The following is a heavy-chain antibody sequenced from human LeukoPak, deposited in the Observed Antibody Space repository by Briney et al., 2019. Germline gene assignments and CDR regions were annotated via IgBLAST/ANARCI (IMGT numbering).Heavy chain of an antibody. CDR3: ARDPAMHCGGDCPSGY. CDR1: GYTFTSYG. D-gene: IGHD2-21*02. CDR2: ISAYNGNT. Sequence: ASVKVSCKASGYTFTSYGISWVRQAPGQGLEWMGWISAYNGNTNYAQKLQGRVTMTTDTSTSTAYMELRSLRSDDTAVYYCARDPAMHCGGDCPSGYWGQGTLVTVSS. V-gene: IGHV1-18*01. J-gene: IGHJ4*02.